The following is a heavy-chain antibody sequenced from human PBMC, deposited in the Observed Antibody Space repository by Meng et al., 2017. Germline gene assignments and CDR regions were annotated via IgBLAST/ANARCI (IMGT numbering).Heavy chain of an antibody. CDR3: ASLNYYDSSVDY. Sequence: GESLKISCAASGFTFSSYAMSWVRQAPGKGLEWVAVISYDGSNKYYADSVKGRFTISRDNSKNTLYLQMNSLRAEDTAVYYCASLNYYDSSVDYWGQGTLVTVSS. CDR2: ISYDGSNK. V-gene: IGHV3-30*01. CDR1: GFTFSSYA. D-gene: IGHD3-22*01. J-gene: IGHJ4*02.